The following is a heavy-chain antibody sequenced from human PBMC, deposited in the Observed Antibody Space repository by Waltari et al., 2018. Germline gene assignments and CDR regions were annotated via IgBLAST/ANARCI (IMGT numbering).Heavy chain of an antibody. Sequence: QVHLVQSGAEVKKPGASVKVSCKASGYTFTGYYIQWGRRAPGQGLEWMGLINPNSGDTNYAQKFQGRVTLTRDTSINTAYMELSSLKSDDTAVYYCARDLGSDYGNRDYWGQGTLVTVPS. D-gene: IGHD4-17*01. CDR2: INPNSGDT. V-gene: IGHV1-2*06. CDR3: ARDLGSDYGNRDY. CDR1: GYTFTGYY. J-gene: IGHJ4*02.